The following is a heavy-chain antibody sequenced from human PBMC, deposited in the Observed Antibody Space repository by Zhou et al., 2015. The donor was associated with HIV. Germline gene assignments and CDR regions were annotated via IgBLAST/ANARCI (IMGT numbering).Heavy chain of an antibody. J-gene: IGHJ4*02. V-gene: IGHV3-11*01. D-gene: IGHD6-19*01. CDR2: ISSSGTTI. CDR1: GFIFSDYY. Sequence: QVQLVESGGGLVKPGGSLRLSCAASGFIFSDYYMSWIRQAPGKGLEWVSYISSSGTTIYYADSVKGRFTISRDNAKNSLYLQMNSLRADDTAVYYCATNSLAYSSGWYYFEYWGQGTLVTVSS. CDR3: ATNSLAYSSGWYYFEY.